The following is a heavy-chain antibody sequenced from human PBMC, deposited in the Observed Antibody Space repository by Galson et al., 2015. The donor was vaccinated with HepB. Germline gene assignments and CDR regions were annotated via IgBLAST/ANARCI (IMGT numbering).Heavy chain of an antibody. V-gene: IGHV3-33*01. J-gene: IGHJ3*02. Sequence: SLRLSCAASGFIFSNYGMHWVRQAPGKGLEWVAVIWNDGTNKYYADSVKGRFTISRDNAKNSLYLQMNSLRDEDTAVYYCARGGSVVTGPDAFDIWGQGTMVTVSS. D-gene: IGHD2-21*02. CDR3: ARGGSVVTGPDAFDI. CDR1: GFIFSNYG. CDR2: IWNDGTNK.